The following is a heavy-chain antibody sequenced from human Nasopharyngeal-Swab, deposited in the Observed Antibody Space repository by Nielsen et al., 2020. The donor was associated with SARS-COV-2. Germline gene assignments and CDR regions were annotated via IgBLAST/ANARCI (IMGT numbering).Heavy chain of an antibody. CDR3: ARQHQLLGDY. CDR2: IYYSGST. Sequence: SETLSSTFTVSGCPISSSSYSWGWIRQPPGKGLEWILSIYYSGSTYYNPSLKSRVTISVDTSKNQFSLKLSSVTAADTAVYYCARQHQLLGDYWGQGTLVTVSS. CDR1: GCPISSSSYS. J-gene: IGHJ4*02. D-gene: IGHD2-2*01. V-gene: IGHV4-39*01.